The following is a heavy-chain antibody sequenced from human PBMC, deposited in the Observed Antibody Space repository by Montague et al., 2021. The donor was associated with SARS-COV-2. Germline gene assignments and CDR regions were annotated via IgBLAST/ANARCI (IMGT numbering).Heavy chain of an antibody. CDR1: HFSITSYY. CDR3: ARLGLLPYYFDV. D-gene: IGHD3/OR15-3a*01. V-gene: IGHV4-59*08. J-gene: IGHJ2*01. CDR2: IYYNGNT. Sequence: SETLSLTCTVSHFSITSYYWRWIRQPPGKGLEWIGNIYYNGNTNYNSSLKSRVTMSADTSRNQFSLRVTSVTAADTAMYYCARLGLLPYYFDVWGRGAQVTVSS.